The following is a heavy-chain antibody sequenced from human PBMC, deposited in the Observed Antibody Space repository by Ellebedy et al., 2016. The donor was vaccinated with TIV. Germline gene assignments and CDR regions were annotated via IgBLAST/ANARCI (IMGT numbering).Heavy chain of an antibody. CDR2: TYFSGTT. Sequence: SETLSLXCTVSGGSISSYYWIWIRQPPGKGLEWLAYTYFSGTTNYHSSLKSRATMSLDTSKNQFSLTLTSVTAADTAMYFCARLRGNWFDPWGQGTLVTVSS. D-gene: IGHD3-10*01. CDR1: GGSISSYY. V-gene: IGHV4-59*01. CDR3: ARLRGNWFDP. J-gene: IGHJ5*02.